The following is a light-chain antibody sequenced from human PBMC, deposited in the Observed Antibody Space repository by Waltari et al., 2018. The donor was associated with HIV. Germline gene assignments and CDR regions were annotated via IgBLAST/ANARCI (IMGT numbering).Light chain of an antibody. Sequence: QSLLTQPPSVSGAPGQRVTIPCTRSSSNIGAGYAVHCYQQVPGTAPKLLIYGNNNRPSGVPDRFSASKSGASPSLAITGLQAEDEADYYCQSYDSSLTGSVFGGGTKLTVL. CDR1: SSNIGAGYA. CDR2: GNN. J-gene: IGLJ2*01. V-gene: IGLV1-40*01. CDR3: QSYDSSLTGSV.